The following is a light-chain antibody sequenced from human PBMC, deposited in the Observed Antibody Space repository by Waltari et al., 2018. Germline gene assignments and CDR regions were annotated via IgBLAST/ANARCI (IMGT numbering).Light chain of an antibody. CDR3: HSRDTSDNHL. CDR1: SLRIFS. J-gene: IGLJ2*01. V-gene: IGLV3-19*01. CDR2: NYN. Sequence: SSELTQDPAVSVALGQTVRITCQGDSLRIFSASWYQHKPGHAPILVIYNYNNRPSGIPDRFSGSSSGNTAALTITATQAVDEADYYCHSRDTSDNHLFGGGTKLTVL.